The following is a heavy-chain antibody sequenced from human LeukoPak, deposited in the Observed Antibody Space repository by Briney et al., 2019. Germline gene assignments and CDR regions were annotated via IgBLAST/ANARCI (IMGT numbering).Heavy chain of an antibody. CDR1: GFTFSIYA. CDR2: ISGSGGST. CDR3: AKYLGSGSAFDY. Sequence: GGSLRLSCAASGFTFSIYAMSCVRQAPGKGMEWVSTISGSGGSTYYADSVKGRFTISRDNSKNTLYLQMNSLRAEDTAVYYCAKYLGSGSAFDYWGQGTLVTVSS. J-gene: IGHJ4*02. V-gene: IGHV3-23*01. D-gene: IGHD3-10*01.